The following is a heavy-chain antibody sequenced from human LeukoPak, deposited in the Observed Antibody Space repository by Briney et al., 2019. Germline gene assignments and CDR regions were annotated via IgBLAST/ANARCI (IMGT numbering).Heavy chain of an antibody. CDR1: GFTFSSYG. J-gene: IGHJ4*02. Sequence: GGTLRLSCAASGFTFSSYGMSWVRQAPGKGVEWVSAISGSGGSTYYADSVKGRFTISRDNSKNTLYLQMNSLRAEDTAVYYCAKCLWYYDSSGYLRGFDYWGQGTLVTVS. V-gene: IGHV3-23*01. CDR2: ISGSGGST. CDR3: AKCLWYYDSSGYLRGFDY. D-gene: IGHD3-22*01.